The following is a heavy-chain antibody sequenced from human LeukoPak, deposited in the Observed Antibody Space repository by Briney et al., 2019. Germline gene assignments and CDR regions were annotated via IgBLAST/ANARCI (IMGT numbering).Heavy chain of an antibody. V-gene: IGHV3-21*01. CDR2: ISSSSSYI. CDR3: ARDRIVVVPAAYMDDAFDI. J-gene: IGHJ3*02. CDR1: GFTFSSYW. Sequence: GGSLRLSCAASGFTFSSYWMSWDRQAPGKGLEWVSSISSSSSYIYYADSVKGRFTISRDNAKNSLYLQMNSLRAEDTAVYYCARDRIVVVPAAYMDDAFDIWGQGTMVTVSS. D-gene: IGHD2-2*01.